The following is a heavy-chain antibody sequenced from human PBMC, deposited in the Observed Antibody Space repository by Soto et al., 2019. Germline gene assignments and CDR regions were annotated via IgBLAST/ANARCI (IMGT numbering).Heavy chain of an antibody. CDR1: GDSISNSRFY. CDR3: ARDYFDSCDYTTNWFDP. V-gene: IGHV4-39*01. J-gene: IGHJ5*02. D-gene: IGHD3-22*01. CDR2: IYHTGNA. Sequence: SETLSLTCGVSGDSISNSRFYWAWIRQPPGEGLEWIGSIYHTGNAYYNPSLKSRVTISVDTSKNQFSLKVTSVTAADTALYYCARDYFDSCDYTTNWFDPWGQGTLVTVS.